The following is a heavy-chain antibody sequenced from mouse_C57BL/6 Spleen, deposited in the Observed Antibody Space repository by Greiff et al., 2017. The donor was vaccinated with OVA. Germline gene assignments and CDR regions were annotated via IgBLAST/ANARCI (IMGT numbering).Heavy chain of an antibody. J-gene: IGHJ2*01. D-gene: IGHD1-1*02. V-gene: IGHV1-82*01. CDR2: IYPGDGDT. Sequence: QVQLQQSGPELVKPGASVKISCKASGYAFSSSWMNWVKQRPGKGLEWIGRIYPGDGDTNYNGKFKGKATLTADKSSSTAYMQLSSLTSEDSAVHFCARSGGPLYFDYWGQGTTLTVSS. CDR1: GYAFSSSW. CDR3: ARSGGPLYFDY.